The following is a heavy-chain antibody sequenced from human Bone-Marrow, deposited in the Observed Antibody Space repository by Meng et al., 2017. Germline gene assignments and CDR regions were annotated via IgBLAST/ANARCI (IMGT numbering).Heavy chain of an antibody. Sequence: QVQLQESGPGLVKPSGTLSLTCAVSGCSISSSNWWSWVRQPPGKGLEWIGEIYHSGSTKYNPSLKSRVTISVDKSKNQFSLKLSSVTAADTAVYYCARVSLQATIAAAGVVWFDPWGQGTLVTVSS. CDR3: ARVSLQATIAAAGVVWFDP. J-gene: IGHJ5*02. V-gene: IGHV4-4*02. CDR1: GCSISSSNW. D-gene: IGHD6-13*01. CDR2: IYHSGST.